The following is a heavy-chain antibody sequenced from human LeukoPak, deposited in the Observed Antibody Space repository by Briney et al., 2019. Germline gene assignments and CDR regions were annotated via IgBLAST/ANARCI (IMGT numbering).Heavy chain of an antibody. D-gene: IGHD1-26*01. CDR3: AKPRGSGSYFDY. Sequence: PGGSLRLSCAASGFTFSSYSMNWVRQSPGKGLEGISYISSSSSALYYGDSVKGRFTISRDSATNSVSLQMNSLRAEDTAVYYCAKPRGSGSYFDYWGQGTLVTVSS. CDR2: ISSSSSAL. V-gene: IGHV3-48*01. CDR1: GFTFSSYS. J-gene: IGHJ4*02.